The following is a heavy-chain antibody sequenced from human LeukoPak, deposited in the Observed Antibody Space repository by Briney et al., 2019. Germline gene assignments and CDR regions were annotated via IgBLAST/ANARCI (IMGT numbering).Heavy chain of an antibody. V-gene: IGHV4-59*01. CDR1: GSSISAYF. J-gene: IGHJ4*02. Sequence: PSETLPLTCTISGSSISAYFWSWVRQPPGKGLDWIGYVFYSGSTTYNPSLNSRVTISMDTSRSQFSFRLSSVTAADTAVYYCASFSGSYFFDYWGPGNLVTVSS. CDR3: ASFSGSYFFDY. CDR2: VFYSGST. D-gene: IGHD1-26*01.